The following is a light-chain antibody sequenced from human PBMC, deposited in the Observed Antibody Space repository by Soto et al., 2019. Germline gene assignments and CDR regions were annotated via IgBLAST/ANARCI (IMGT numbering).Light chain of an antibody. CDR1: QTVYNN. J-gene: IGKJ4*01. CDR2: FAS. Sequence: IVMTQSPATLSVSPGEKATLSCRASQTVYNNLAWYQQKPGQAPRLLVYFASTRATGIPARFSGSGSGTEFSLTISSLQSEDFALYYCQQYTAWPLTFSGGTKVETK. CDR3: QQYTAWPLT. V-gene: IGKV3-15*01.